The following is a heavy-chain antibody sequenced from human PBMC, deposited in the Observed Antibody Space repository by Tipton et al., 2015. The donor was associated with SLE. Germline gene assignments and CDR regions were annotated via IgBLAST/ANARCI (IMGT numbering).Heavy chain of an antibody. CDR3: ARASPYDFWSGPFDY. Sequence: QLVQSGPEVKKPGASVKISCKASGYTFTDYAIHWVRQDPGQRLEWMGWISAVNGNTKYSQKFHDRVTFTRDTSATTAYIELSSLRSEDTAVYYCARASPYDFWSGPFDYWGQGTLVTVSS. D-gene: IGHD3-3*01. J-gene: IGHJ4*02. V-gene: IGHV1-3*01. CDR2: ISAVNGNT. CDR1: GYTFTDYA.